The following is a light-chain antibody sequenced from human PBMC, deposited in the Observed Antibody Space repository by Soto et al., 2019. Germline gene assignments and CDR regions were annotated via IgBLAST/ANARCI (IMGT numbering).Light chain of an antibody. J-gene: IGKJ5*01. CDR2: RTS. CDR3: QQRSNWLIT. Sequence: EIVLTQSPATLSLSPGERATLSCRASQSISSNLAWYQQKPGQAPRLLMFRTSNRATGIPARFSGSGSGTDFTLTISSLEPEDFAVYYCQQRSNWLITFGQGTRLEIK. CDR1: QSISSN. V-gene: IGKV3-11*01.